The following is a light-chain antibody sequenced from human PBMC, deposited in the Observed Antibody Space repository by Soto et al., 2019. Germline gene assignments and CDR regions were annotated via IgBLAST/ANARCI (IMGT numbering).Light chain of an antibody. CDR1: SSDVGGYNY. CDR3: SSYTTSNTRQIV. J-gene: IGLJ1*01. CDR2: DVS. Sequence: LTQPASVSGSPGQSITISCTGTSSDVGGYNYVSWYQHHPGKAPKLMIFDVSNRPSGVSNRFSGSKSGNTASLTISGLQPEDEADYYCSSYTTSNTRQIVFGTGTRSPS. V-gene: IGLV2-14*03.